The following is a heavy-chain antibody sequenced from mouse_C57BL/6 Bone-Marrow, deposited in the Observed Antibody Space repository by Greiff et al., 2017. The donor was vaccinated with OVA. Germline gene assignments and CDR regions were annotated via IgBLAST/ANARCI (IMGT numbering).Heavy chain of an antibody. Sequence: QVQLQQPGAELVMPGASVKLSCKASGYTFTSYWMHWVTQRPGQGLEWVGEIDPSDSYPTYNQKFKGKSTLTVDKSASTAYMQLSSLTSEDSAVYDCARSYYDYGLFAYWGQGTLVTVSA. V-gene: IGHV1-69*01. CDR3: ARSYYDYGLFAY. D-gene: IGHD2-4*01. CDR1: GYTFTSYW. CDR2: IDPSDSYP. J-gene: IGHJ3*01.